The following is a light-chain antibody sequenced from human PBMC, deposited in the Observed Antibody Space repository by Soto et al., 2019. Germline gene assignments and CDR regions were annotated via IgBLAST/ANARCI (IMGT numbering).Light chain of an antibody. CDR3: MQGTHWPLT. J-gene: IGKJ4*01. CDR2: KVS. CDR1: QSLVYSDGHTY. Sequence: DVVMTQSPLSLPVTLGQPASISCRSSQSLVYSDGHTYLNWFQQRPGQSPRRLIYKVSNRDSGVPDRSSGSGSGTDFTLKISRVEAEDVGVYYCMQGTHWPLTFGGGTKVEI. V-gene: IGKV2-30*01.